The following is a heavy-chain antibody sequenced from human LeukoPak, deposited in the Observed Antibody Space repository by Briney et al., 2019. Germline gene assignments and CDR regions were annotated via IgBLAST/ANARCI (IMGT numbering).Heavy chain of an antibody. J-gene: IGHJ6*02. D-gene: IGHD4-17*01. V-gene: IGHV4-61*08. CDR1: GGSVSSDGFY. CDR3: ARGKAGDYDPYYYYGMDV. Sequence: SETLSLTCTVSGGSVSSDGFYWTWIRQPPGKGLEWIGYVYYSGSTNYNPSLKSRVTISVDTSKNQFSLKLSSVTAADTAVYYCARGKAGDYDPYYYYGMDVWGQGTTVTVSS. CDR2: VYYSGST.